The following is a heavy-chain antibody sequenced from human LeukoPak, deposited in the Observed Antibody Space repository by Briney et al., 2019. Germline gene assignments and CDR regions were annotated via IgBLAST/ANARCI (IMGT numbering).Heavy chain of an antibody. CDR3: TTYPPYSNYPYYYYYMDV. Sequence: GGSLRLSCAASGFTFSNSAMSWVRQAPGKGLEWVSTLSGSGITTYYADSVKGRFTISRDNSKNTLYLQMNSLKTEDTAVYYCTTYPPYSNYPYYYYYMDVWGKGTTVTVSS. V-gene: IGHV3-23*01. J-gene: IGHJ6*03. CDR2: LSGSGITT. D-gene: IGHD4-11*01. CDR1: GFTFSNSA.